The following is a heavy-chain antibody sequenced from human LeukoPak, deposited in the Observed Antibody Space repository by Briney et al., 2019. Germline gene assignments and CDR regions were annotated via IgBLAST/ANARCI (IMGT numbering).Heavy chain of an antibody. CDR2: ISGSGTST. CDR3: ARDRGSQPFIDY. J-gene: IGHJ4*02. V-gene: IGHV3-23*01. CDR1: GFTFSSYA. D-gene: IGHD1-26*01. Sequence: GGSLRLSCAASGFTFSSYAMSWVRQAPGKGLEWVSAISGSGTSTYYADSVKGRFTISRDNSKNTLYLQMNSLRAEDTAVYYCARDRGSQPFIDYWGQGTLVTVSS.